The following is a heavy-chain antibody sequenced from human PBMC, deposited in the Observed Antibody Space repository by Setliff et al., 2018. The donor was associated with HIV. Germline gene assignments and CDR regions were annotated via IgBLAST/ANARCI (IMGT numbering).Heavy chain of an antibody. D-gene: IGHD6-19*01. Sequence: SETLSLTCTVSGGSISSYYWSWIRQPPGKGLEWIGYIYYSGSTNHNPSLKSRVTISVDTSKNQFSLKLSSVTAADTAVYYCARGYPGIAVVSNRFDPWGRGTLVTVSS. J-gene: IGHJ5*02. V-gene: IGHV4-59*01. CDR2: IYYSGST. CDR1: GGSISSYY. CDR3: ARGYPGIAVVSNRFDP.